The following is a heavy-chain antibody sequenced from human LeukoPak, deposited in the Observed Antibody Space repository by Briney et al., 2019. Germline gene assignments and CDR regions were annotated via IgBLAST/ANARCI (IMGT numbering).Heavy chain of an antibody. CDR1: GYTFTSYG. CDR3: ARDSPLIVVVPAAIWFDP. CDR2: ISAYNGNT. Sequence: ASVKVSCKASGYTFTSYGISWVRQAPGQGLEWMGWISAYNGNTNYAQKLQGRVTMATDTSTSTAYMELRSLRSDDTAVYYCARDSPLIVVVPAAIWFDPWGQGTLVTVSS. J-gene: IGHJ5*02. D-gene: IGHD2-2*01. V-gene: IGHV1-18*01.